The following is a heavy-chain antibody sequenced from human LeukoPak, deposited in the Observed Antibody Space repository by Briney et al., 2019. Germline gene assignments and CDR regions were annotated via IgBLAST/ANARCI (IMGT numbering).Heavy chain of an antibody. CDR1: GGSFSGYY. D-gene: IGHD5-12*01. Sequence: PSETLSLTCAVYGGSFSGYYWSWIRQPPGKGLEWIGEINHSGSTNYNPSLKSRVTISVDTSKNQFSLKLSSVTAADTAVYYCSRGPGGYGAFDIWGQGIMVTVSS. J-gene: IGHJ3*02. V-gene: IGHV4-34*01. CDR2: INHSGST. CDR3: SRGPGGYGAFDI.